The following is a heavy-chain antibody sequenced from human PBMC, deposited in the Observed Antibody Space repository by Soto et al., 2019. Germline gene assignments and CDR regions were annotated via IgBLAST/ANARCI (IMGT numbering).Heavy chain of an antibody. J-gene: IGHJ5*02. V-gene: IGHV4-30-4*01. D-gene: IGHD3-16*01. CDR3: ARVGGGGRWFDP. CDR1: GGSITSGDYF. Sequence: TLSLTCTVSGGSITSGDYFWSWIRQPPGKGLEWIAYIYYTGSTNYNPSLKSRVTISVDTSKNQFSLKLSSVAAADTAVYYCARVGGGGRWFDPWGQGTLV. CDR2: IYYTGST.